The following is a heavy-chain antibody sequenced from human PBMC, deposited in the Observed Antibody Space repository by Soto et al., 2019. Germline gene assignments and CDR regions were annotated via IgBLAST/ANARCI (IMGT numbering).Heavy chain of an antibody. J-gene: IGHJ6*02. D-gene: IGHD2-2*01. V-gene: IGHV1-69*13. Sequence: SVKVSCKASGGTFSSYAISWVRQAPGQGLEWMGGIIPRSATSNYAQKFQGRVTITADESTSTAYMELSSLRSEDTAVYYCAREGLVLVPTTVNSDYYYYAMDVWGQGTTVTVSS. CDR2: IIPRSATS. CDR1: GGTFSSYA. CDR3: AREGLVLVPTTVNSDYYYYAMDV.